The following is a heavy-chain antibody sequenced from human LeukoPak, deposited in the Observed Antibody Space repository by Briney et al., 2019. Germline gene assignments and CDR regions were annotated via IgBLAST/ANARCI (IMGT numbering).Heavy chain of an antibody. Sequence: GGSLRLSCAASGFTFRHYGLTWVRQAPGKGLEWVSAIDGSGGETNYADSVKGRFTISRDNSKNTLYLQMNSLRAEDTALYYCAKGFAATGNYSFAPWGQGTLVTVSS. CDR1: GFTFRHYG. D-gene: IGHD6-13*01. CDR3: AKGFAATGNYSFAP. J-gene: IGHJ5*02. V-gene: IGHV3-23*01. CDR2: IDGSGGET.